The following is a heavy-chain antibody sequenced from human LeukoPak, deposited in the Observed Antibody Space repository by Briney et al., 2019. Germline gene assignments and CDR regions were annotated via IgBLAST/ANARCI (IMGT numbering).Heavy chain of an antibody. CDR1: GGSISSYY. J-gene: IGHJ4*02. Sequence: SETLSLTCTVSGGSISSYYWSWIRQPPGKGLEWIGYIYYSGSTNYNPSLKSRVTISVDTSRNQFSLKLSSVTAADTAVYYCASFSYSSGWDPVDYWGQGTLVTVSS. V-gene: IGHV4-59*01. CDR2: IYYSGST. CDR3: ASFSYSSGWDPVDY. D-gene: IGHD6-19*01.